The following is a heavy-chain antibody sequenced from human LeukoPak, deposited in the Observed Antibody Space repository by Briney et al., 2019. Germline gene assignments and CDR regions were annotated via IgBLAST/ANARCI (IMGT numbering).Heavy chain of an antibody. J-gene: IGHJ5*02. D-gene: IGHD5-12*01. CDR2: IIAILDTA. CDR1: GGSFSDYS. V-gene: IGHV1-69*08. CDR3: VRSGYDYDWFDP. Sequence: GASVKVSCKASGGSFSDYSISWVRQAPGQGLEWMGRIIAILDTAHYAQKFQGRFTITADKSTTTVYMELSSLRSDDTAVYYCVRSGYDYDWFDPGGQGTLVTVSS.